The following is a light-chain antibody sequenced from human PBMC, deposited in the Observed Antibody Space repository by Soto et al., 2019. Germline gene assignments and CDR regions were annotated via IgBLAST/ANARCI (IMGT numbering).Light chain of an antibody. CDR2: DVS. CDR1: SSDVGVYNF. J-gene: IGLJ2*01. V-gene: IGLV2-8*01. Sequence: QSVLTQPPSASGSPGQPVAISCTGTSSDVGVYNFVSWYQQHPGKVPKLLIYDVSERPSGVPDRFSGSKSGNTASLTVSGAPAGDEADYYCSSYTGSNDFAVFGGGTKVTVX. CDR3: SSYTGSNDFAV.